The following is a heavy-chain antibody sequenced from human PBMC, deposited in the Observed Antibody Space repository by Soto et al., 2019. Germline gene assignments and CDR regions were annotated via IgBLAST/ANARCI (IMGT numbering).Heavy chain of an antibody. Sequence: EVQLVESGGDLVQPGGSLRLSCAVSGFTVTNYWMTWVRQAPGKGLEWVANIKQDGSEKYYVDSVKGRFIISRDIAKNSLYLQMNSLRVDDTAVYYCATTPGSGDYYGMDVWGQGTTVIVSS. D-gene: IGHD3-3*01. CDR1: GFTVTNYW. CDR3: ATTPGSGDYYGMDV. V-gene: IGHV3-7*01. J-gene: IGHJ6*02. CDR2: IKQDGSEK.